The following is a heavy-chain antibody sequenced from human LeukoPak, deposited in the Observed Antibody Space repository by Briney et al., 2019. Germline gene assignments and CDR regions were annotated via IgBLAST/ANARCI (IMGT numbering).Heavy chain of an antibody. V-gene: IGHV4-4*07. CDR2: IYTSGST. D-gene: IGHD3-10*01. Sequence: SETLSLTCTVSGGSISSYHWSWIRQPAGKGLEWIGRIYTSGSTNYNPSLKSRVTMSVDTSKNQFSLKLSSVTAADTAVYYCARFLGSGSYYNRDYWGQGTLVTVSS. CDR1: GGSISSYH. J-gene: IGHJ4*02. CDR3: ARFLGSGSYYNRDY.